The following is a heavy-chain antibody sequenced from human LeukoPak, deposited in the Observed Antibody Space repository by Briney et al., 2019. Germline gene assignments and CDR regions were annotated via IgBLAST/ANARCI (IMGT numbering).Heavy chain of an antibody. CDR2: ISYDGSNK. V-gene: IGHV3-30-3*01. D-gene: IGHD1-26*01. CDR1: GFTFSSYA. CDR3: ARDEGGLGSPGY. Sequence: PGRSLRLSCAASGFTFSSYAMHWVRQAPGKGLEWVAVISYDGSNKYYADSVKGRFTISRDNSKNTLYLQMNSLRAEDTAVYYCARDEGGLGSPGYWGQGTLVTVSS. J-gene: IGHJ4*02.